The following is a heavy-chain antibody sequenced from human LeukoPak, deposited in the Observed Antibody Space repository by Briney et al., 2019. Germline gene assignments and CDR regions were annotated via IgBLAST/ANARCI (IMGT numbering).Heavy chain of an antibody. CDR3: ARESWPYYFDY. CDR2: IIPIFGTA. CDR1: GGTFSSYA. J-gene: IGHJ4*02. V-gene: IGHV1-69*06. D-gene: IGHD5-12*01. Sequence: ASVTVSCKASGGTFSSYAISWVRQAPGQGLEWMGGIIPIFGTANYAQKFQGRVTITADKSTSTAYMELSSLRSEDTAVYYCARESWPYYFDYWGQGTLVTVSS.